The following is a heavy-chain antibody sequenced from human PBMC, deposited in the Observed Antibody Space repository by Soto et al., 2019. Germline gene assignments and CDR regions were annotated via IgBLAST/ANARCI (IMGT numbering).Heavy chain of an antibody. Sequence: QVPLVQSGAEVKKPGSSVKVSCKASGGTFSSYAISWVRQAPGQGLEWMGGIIPIFGTANYAQKFQGRVTITADESTSTAYMELSSLRSEDTAVYYCARALEQWLLNYYYGMDVWGQGTTVTVSS. D-gene: IGHD6-19*01. J-gene: IGHJ6*02. V-gene: IGHV1-69*01. CDR3: ARALEQWLLNYYYGMDV. CDR1: GGTFSSYA. CDR2: IIPIFGTA.